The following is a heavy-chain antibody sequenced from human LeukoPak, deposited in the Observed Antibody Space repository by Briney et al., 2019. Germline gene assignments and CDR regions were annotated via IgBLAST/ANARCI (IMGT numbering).Heavy chain of an antibody. CDR3: SGGRDIAVAGPGGYFNY. V-gene: IGHV3-11*01. D-gene: IGHD6-19*01. J-gene: IGHJ4*02. CDR2: ISPGGDEV. CDR1: GFIFSDYH. Sequence: GGSLRLSCAASGFIFSDYHMSWIRQAPGKGLEWVSYISPGGDEVYFADSVKGRFTISRDNAKNSLFLQMSSLTAEDTAVYYCSGGRDIAVAGPGGYFNYWGQGSLVTVSS.